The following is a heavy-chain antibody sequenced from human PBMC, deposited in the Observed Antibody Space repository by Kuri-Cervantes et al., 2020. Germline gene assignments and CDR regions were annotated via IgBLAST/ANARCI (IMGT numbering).Heavy chain of an antibody. CDR3: AKDEDGNGYRVYFDY. CDR2: ISSSSSTI. CDR1: GFTFSSYS. D-gene: IGHD5-24*01. V-gene: IGHV3-48*01. Sequence: GGSLRLSCAASGFTFSSYSMNWVRQAPGKGLEWVSYISSSSSTIYYVDSVEGRFTISRDNAKDSLYLQMNSLRADDTAVYYCAKDEDGNGYRVYFDYWGQGTLVTVSS. J-gene: IGHJ4*02.